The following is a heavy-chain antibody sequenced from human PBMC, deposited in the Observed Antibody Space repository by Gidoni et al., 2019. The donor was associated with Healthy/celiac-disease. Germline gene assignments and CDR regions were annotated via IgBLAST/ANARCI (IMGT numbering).Heavy chain of an antibody. D-gene: IGHD2-15*01. CDR1: GYSISSGYY. CDR3: ARDLWFSGISLGGSGPLDY. J-gene: IGHJ4*02. CDR2: IYHSGST. Sequence: QVQLQESGPGLVKPSETLSLTCAVSGYSISSGYYWGWIRQPPGKGLEWIGSIYHSGSTYYNPSLKSRVTISVDTSKNQFSLKLSSVTAADTAVYYCARDLWFSGISLGGSGPLDYWGQGTLVTVSS. V-gene: IGHV4-38-2*02.